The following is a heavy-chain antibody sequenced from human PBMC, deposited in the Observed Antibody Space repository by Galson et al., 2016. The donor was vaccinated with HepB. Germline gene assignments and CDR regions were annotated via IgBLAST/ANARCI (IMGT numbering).Heavy chain of an antibody. V-gene: IGHV3-48*02. CDR1: GFSVSGKY. D-gene: IGHD6-13*01. CDR3: ARDGGQQVVRWERLRKVYYYYPMDV. J-gene: IGHJ6*02. CDR2: LSSGSTTI. Sequence: SLRLSCAASGFSVSGKYMSWVRQAPGKGLEWVSYLSSGSTTIYYADSVKGRFTISRDNAKNSLYLQMNTLRDDDTAVYYCARDGGQQVVRWERLRKVYYYYPMDVWGQGTTVTVSS.